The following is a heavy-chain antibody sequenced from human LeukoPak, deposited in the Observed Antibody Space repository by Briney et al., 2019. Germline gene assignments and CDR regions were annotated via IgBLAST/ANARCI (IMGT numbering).Heavy chain of an antibody. Sequence: ASVKVSCKASGYTFTSYYIHWVRQAPGQGLEWMGLINPSGGSTNYAQKFQGRVTMTRDTSTRTVYMELSSLRSEDTAVYYCAADDQQITVWGQGTLVTVSS. CDR3: AADDQQITV. D-gene: IGHD5-24*01. J-gene: IGHJ4*02. CDR2: INPSGGST. CDR1: GYTFTSYY. V-gene: IGHV1-46*01.